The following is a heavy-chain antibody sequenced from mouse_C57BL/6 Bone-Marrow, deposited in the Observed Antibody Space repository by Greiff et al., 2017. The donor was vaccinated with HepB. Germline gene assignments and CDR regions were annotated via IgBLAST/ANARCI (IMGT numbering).Heavy chain of an antibody. CDR3: ARWGGWDYFDY. CDR1: GYSFTGYY. J-gene: IGHJ2*01. CDR2: INPSTGGT. D-gene: IGHD2-3*01. Sequence: VHVKQSGPELVKPGASVKISCKASGYSFTGYYMHWVKQSSEKSLEWIGEINPSTGGTSYNQKFKGKATLTVDKSSSTAYMQLKSLTSEDSAVYYCARWGGWDYFDYWGQGTTLTVSS. V-gene: IGHV1-43*01.